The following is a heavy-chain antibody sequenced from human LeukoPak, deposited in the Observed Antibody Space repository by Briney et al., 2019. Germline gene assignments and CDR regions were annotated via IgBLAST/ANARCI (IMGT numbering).Heavy chain of an antibody. V-gene: IGHV4-31*03. CDR1: GGSICSGGYY. Sequence: KPSQTLSLTCTVSGGSICSGGYYWSWIRQHPGKGLEWIGYIYYSGSTYYNPSLKSRVTISVDTSKNQFSLKLSSVTAADTAVYYCARDYYDSSGYFDYWGQGTLVTVSS. J-gene: IGHJ4*02. D-gene: IGHD3-22*01. CDR2: IYYSGST. CDR3: ARDYYDSSGYFDY.